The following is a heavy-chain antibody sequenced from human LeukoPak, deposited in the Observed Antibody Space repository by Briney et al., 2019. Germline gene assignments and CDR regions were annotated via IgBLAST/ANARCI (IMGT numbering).Heavy chain of an antibody. CDR2: IYHSGTT. V-gene: IGHV4-59*01. CDR1: GGSINHFY. J-gene: IGHJ6*03. Sequence: KPSETLSLTCNVSGGSINHFYWSWIRQPPGKGLEWIGYIYHSGTTNYSPSLKSRVTMSVDPSKSQLSLKLRSVAAADTAVYYCARRTRSFSYTYGDAYYYYYMDVWGKGTTVIVS. CDR3: ARRTRSFSYTYGDAYYYYYMDV. D-gene: IGHD5-18*01.